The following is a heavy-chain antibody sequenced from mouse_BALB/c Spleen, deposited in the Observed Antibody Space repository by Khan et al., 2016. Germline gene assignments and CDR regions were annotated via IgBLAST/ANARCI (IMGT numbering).Heavy chain of an antibody. D-gene: IGHD1-1*01. Sequence: EVKLLESGGGLVQPGGSLKLSCAASGFDFSRYWMSLVRQAPGKGLEWIGEINPDSSMIKDPPSLKDKFIISRDNAKNTLYLQMSKVRSEDTALYYGARPVYYAAVDYWGQGTSVTVSS. CDR3: ARPVYYAAVDY. V-gene: IGHV4-1*02. J-gene: IGHJ4*01. CDR2: INPDSSMI. CDR1: GFDFSRYW.